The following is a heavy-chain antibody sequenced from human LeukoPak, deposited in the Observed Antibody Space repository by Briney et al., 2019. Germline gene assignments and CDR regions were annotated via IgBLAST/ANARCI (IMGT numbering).Heavy chain of an antibody. J-gene: IGHJ3*01. CDR3: AKEVGWPNDLAQAFGV. CDR1: GFTFGSCG. CDR2: IRYDGSNK. Sequence: PGGSLRLSCAASGFTFGSCGMYWVRQAPGKGLEWVAFIRYDGSNKYYADSVKGRFTISRDNSKNILYLQMNSLRPEDTAVYYCAKEVGWPNDLAQAFGVWGQGTMVTVSS. D-gene: IGHD2-15*01. V-gene: IGHV3-30*02.